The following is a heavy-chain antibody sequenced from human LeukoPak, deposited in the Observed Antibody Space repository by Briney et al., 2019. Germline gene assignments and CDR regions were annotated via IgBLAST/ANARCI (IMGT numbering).Heavy chain of an antibody. CDR3: ARGRSVAPLDY. Sequence: SETLSLTCAVYGGSFSGYYWSWIRQPPGKGLEWIGEINHSGSTNYNPSLRSRVTISVDTSKNQFSLKLSSVTAADTAVYYCARGRSVAPLDYWGQGTLVTVSS. CDR2: INHSGST. CDR1: GGSFSGYY. V-gene: IGHV4-34*01. D-gene: IGHD3-10*01. J-gene: IGHJ4*02.